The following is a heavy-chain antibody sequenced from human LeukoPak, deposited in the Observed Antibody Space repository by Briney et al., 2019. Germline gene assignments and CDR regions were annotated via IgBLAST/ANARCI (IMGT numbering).Heavy chain of an antibody. D-gene: IGHD6-13*01. J-gene: IGHJ4*02. CDR2: IYSGGST. CDR3: THIAAAGTNFDY. CDR1: RFTVSSNY. Sequence: GGSLRLSCAASRFTVSSNYMSWVRQAPGKGLEWVSVIYSGGSTYYADSVKGRFTISRDNSKNTLYLQMNSLRAEDTAVYYCTHIAAAGTNFDYWGQGTLVTVSS. V-gene: IGHV3-53*01.